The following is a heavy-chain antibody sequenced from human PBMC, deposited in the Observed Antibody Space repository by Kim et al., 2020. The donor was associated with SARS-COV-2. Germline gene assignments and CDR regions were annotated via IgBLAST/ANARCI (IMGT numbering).Heavy chain of an antibody. CDR1: GGSISSSNW. J-gene: IGHJ4*02. Sequence: SETLSLTCAVSGGSISSSNWWSWVRQPPGKGLEWIGEIYHSGSTNYNPSLKSRVTISVDKSKNQFSLKLSSVTAADTAVYYCASFPRSSRGVDYWGQGTLVTVSS. D-gene: IGHD6-13*01. CDR2: IYHSGST. CDR3: ASFPRSSRGVDY. V-gene: IGHV4-4*02.